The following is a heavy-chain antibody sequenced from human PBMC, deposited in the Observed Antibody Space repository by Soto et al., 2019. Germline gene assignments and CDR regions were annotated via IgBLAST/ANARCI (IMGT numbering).Heavy chain of an antibody. V-gene: IGHV1-3*01. J-gene: IGHJ5*02. CDR1: GYIFTNYA. D-gene: IGHD6-13*01. CDR2: FNAGSGDR. Sequence: QVQLVQSGAEVKKPGASVKVSCKTSGYIFTNYAVHWVRQAPGQRLEWMGWFNAGSGDRRYSKTFQGRVTLTVVTSASTAYMELTGLRSEDTAVYYCVRGIADSWFDPWGQGTLVTVSS. CDR3: VRGIADSWFDP.